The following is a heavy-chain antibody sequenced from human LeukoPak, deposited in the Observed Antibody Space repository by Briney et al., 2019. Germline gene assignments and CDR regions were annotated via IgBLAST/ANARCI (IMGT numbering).Heavy chain of an antibody. CDR3: AREIGPFDY. Sequence: ASVKVSRKTSGYTFATYFMHWVRQAPGQGLEWMGWISGYNGNTDYEQKLQGRVTMTTDTSTGTAYMELRGLRSDDTAVYYCAREIGPFDYWGQGTLVTVSS. D-gene: IGHD2/OR15-2a*01. V-gene: IGHV1-18*04. CDR2: ISGYNGNT. J-gene: IGHJ4*02. CDR1: GYTFATYF.